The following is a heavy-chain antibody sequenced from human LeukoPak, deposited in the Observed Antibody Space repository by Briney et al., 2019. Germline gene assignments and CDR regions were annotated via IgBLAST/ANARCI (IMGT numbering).Heavy chain of an antibody. CDR3: AKDRLAVAGSGDYYYMDV. CDR1: GFTFSSYG. CDR2: IRYDGSNK. D-gene: IGHD6-19*01. J-gene: IGHJ6*03. V-gene: IGHV3-30*02. Sequence: GGSLRLSCAASGFTFSSYGMHWVRQAPGKGLEWVAFIRYDGSNKYYADSVKGRFTISRDNSKNTLYLQMNNLRAEDTAVYYCAKDRLAVAGSGDYYYMDVWGKGTTVTVSS.